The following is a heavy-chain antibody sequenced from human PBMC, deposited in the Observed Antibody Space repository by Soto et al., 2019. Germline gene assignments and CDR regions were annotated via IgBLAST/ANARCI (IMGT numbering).Heavy chain of an antibody. CDR2: ISLYHHST. V-gene: IGHV1-46*01. CDR1: VYPFTYYF. D-gene: IGHD2-21*02. Sequence: XSVKVSCKTSVYPFTYYFIHWVRQAPGQGLEWMGIISLYHHSTSYAQKFQGRLTVTADTSTTTVYMDLSSLTSEDSAVYWCARELYSCGGDCPYYMDYWGQGTLATVSS. J-gene: IGHJ4*02. CDR3: ARELYSCGGDCPYYMDY.